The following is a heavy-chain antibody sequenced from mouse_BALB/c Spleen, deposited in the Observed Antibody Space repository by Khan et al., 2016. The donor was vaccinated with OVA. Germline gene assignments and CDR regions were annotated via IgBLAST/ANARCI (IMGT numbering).Heavy chain of an antibody. CDR2: IDPSDSET. CDR1: GYTFTSYW. V-gene: IGHV1-61*01. CDR3: ARREKYGYDPSWFAY. D-gene: IGHD2-2*01. J-gene: IGHJ3*01. Sequence: QVQLQQSGAELVRPGASVKLSCKASGYTFTSYWMNWVKQRPGQGLEWIGMIDPSDSETHYNQIFKDKATLTVDKSSSTAYMQLSSLTSEDSAVYCWARREKYGYDPSWFAYWGQGTLVTVSA.